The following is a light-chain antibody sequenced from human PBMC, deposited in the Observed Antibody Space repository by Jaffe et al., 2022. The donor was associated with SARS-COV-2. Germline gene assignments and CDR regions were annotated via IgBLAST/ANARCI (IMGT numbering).Light chain of an antibody. CDR3: QQYNSYSPWT. V-gene: IGKV1-5*03. CDR2: KAS. Sequence: DIQMTQSPSTLSASVGDRVTITCRASQSISNWLAWYQQKPGKAPKVLIYKASSLESGVPSRFSGRGSGTEFTLTISSLQPDDFATYYCQQYNSYSPWTFGQGTKVEIK. J-gene: IGKJ1*01. CDR1: QSISNW.